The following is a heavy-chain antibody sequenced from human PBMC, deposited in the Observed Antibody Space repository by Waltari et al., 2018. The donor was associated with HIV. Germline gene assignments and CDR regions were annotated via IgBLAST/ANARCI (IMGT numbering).Heavy chain of an antibody. CDR1: GYTFASFY. D-gene: IGHD2-2*01. J-gene: IGHJ4*02. CDR3: ARDQGLQLEFFDY. CDR2: VNPSGGHT. Sequence: QVQLVQSGAEVKKPGASVKVSCQASGYTFASFYMNWVRQAPGQGLEWMGVVNPSGGHTSYAQKFQGRVTMTRDTSTSTVYMELSSLRSEDTAVYYCARDQGLQLEFFDYWGQGTLVTVSS. V-gene: IGHV1-46*01.